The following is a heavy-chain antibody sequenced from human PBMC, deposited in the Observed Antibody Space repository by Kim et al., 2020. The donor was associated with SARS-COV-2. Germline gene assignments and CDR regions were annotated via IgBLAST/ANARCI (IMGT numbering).Heavy chain of an antibody. D-gene: IGHD5-12*01. V-gene: IGHV3-23*01. J-gene: IGHJ4*02. CDR2: ISGSGGST. CDR3: AKALGTYSGYTIGGYFDY. Sequence: GGSLRLSCAVSGFTFSSYAMSWVRQAPGKGLEWVSGISGSGGSTYYADSVKGRFTISRDNSKNTLYLQMNSLRAEDTAIYYCAKALGTYSGYTIGGYFDYWGQGTLVTVSS. CDR1: GFTFSSYA.